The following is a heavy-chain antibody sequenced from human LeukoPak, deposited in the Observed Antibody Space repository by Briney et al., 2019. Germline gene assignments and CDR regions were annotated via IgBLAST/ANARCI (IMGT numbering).Heavy chain of an antibody. V-gene: IGHV4-61*01. Sequence: SETLSLTCTVSGASVSSASYWTWIRQPPGKGVEWIAHIYNGVNTNYNPSLKSRVTISVDTSKNQFSLRLNSVTAADTAVYYCAKDRIAAAWGQGTLVTVSS. CDR1: GASVSSASY. CDR2: IYNGVNT. CDR3: AKDRIAAA. D-gene: IGHD6-13*01. J-gene: IGHJ4*02.